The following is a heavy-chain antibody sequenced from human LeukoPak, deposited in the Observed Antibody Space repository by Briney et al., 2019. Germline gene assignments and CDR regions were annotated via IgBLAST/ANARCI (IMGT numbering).Heavy chain of an antibody. Sequence: PGGSLRLSCEASGFXFSGYAISWVRQAPGKGLEWVSSINAFGARTYYADSVKGRFTLSRDNSKNTLYLQMNSLRAEDTALYYCAKVALGYCSGSSCYYFDYGGQGTLVTVSS. CDR1: GFXFSGYA. V-gene: IGHV3-23*01. J-gene: IGHJ4*02. CDR2: INAFGART. CDR3: AKVALGYCSGSSCYYFDY. D-gene: IGHD2-15*01.